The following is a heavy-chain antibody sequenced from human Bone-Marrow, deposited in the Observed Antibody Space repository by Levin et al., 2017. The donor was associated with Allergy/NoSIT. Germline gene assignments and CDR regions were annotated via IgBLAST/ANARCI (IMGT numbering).Heavy chain of an antibody. J-gene: IGHJ4*02. CDR2: ISFNGGIE. D-gene: IGHD5-24*01. CDR1: GFTFSNYG. Sequence: GESLKISCAASGFTFSNYGMVWVRQAPGKGLEWVTLISFNGGIEYYADSVKGRFTISRDSSKNTLYLQMNSLRPEDTAVYYCAKEKGLEGYTFQRLMDYWGQGTLVTVSS. V-gene: IGHV3-30*18. CDR3: AKEKGLEGYTFQRLMDY.